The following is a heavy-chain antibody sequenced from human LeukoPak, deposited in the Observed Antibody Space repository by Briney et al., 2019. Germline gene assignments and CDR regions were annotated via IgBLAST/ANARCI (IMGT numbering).Heavy chain of an antibody. J-gene: IGHJ5*02. D-gene: IGHD3-16*01. CDR2: IDHSGST. CDR3: ARDLTGTTMITFGRQFDP. V-gene: IGHV4-4*02. CDR1: GGSISSSNW. Sequence: SGSLCLTCAVSGGSISSSNWWSGVGQPPGRGLEGMGEIDHSGSTNYKPSLKSRVTISVDKSKNQFSLKLSSANAQHTAVYHCARDLTGTTMITFGRQFDPWGQGTLVTVSS.